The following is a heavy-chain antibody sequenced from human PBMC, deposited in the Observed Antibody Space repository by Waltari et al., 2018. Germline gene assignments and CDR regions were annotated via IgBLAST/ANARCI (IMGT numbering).Heavy chain of an antibody. CDR3: ARGRIQLWLLSYYMDV. D-gene: IGHD5-18*01. Sequence: QVQLQQWGAGLLKPSETLSLTCAVYGGSFSGYYWSWIRQPPGKGLEWIGEINHSGSTNYNPSLKSRVTISVDTSKNQFSLKLSSVTAADTAVYYCARGRIQLWLLSYYMDVWGKGTTVTVSS. J-gene: IGHJ6*03. V-gene: IGHV4-34*01. CDR1: GGSFSGYY. CDR2: INHSGST.